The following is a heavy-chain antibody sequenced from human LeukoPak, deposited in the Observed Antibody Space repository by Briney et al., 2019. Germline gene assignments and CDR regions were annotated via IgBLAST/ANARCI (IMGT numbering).Heavy chain of an antibody. CDR2: INTNTGNP. V-gene: IGHV7-4-1*02. Sequence: GASVKVSCKASGYTFTSYAMNWVRQAPGQGLEWMGWINTNTGNPTYAQGFTGRFVFSLDTSVSTAYLQISSLKAEDTAVYYCARGQWLVRGSDNWFDPWGQGTLVTVSS. CDR1: GYTFTSYA. CDR3: ARGQWLVRGSDNWFDP. D-gene: IGHD6-19*01. J-gene: IGHJ5*02.